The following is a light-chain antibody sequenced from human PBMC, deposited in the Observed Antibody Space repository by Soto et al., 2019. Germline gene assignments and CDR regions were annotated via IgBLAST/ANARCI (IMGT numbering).Light chain of an antibody. CDR2: GTS. CDR3: QRYGSSPLIT. Sequence: ETVFTQSPGTLSLSPGERSALSCRASQSVSSSSLAWYQQRPGQAPRLLIYGTSSRATGIPDRFSGSGSGTDFTLTISRLEPEDFAVYFCQRYGSSPLITFGQGTRLENK. J-gene: IGKJ5*01. CDR1: QSVSSSS. V-gene: IGKV3-20*01.